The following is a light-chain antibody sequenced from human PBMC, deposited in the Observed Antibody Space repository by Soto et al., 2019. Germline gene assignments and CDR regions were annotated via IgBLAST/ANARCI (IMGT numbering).Light chain of an antibody. Sequence: QSVLTQPPSVSGAPGQRVTGSCTGSSSNIGAGYDVHWYQQLPGTAPKILIYGNINRPSGVPDRFSGSKSGTSASLTITGLQAEDEADYYCQSYDSSLSVVFGGATKVTVL. J-gene: IGLJ2*01. CDR1: SSNIGAGYD. V-gene: IGLV1-40*01. CDR2: GNI. CDR3: QSYDSSLSVV.